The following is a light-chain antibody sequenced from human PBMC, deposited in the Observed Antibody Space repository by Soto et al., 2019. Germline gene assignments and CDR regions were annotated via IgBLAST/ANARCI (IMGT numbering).Light chain of an antibody. CDR1: QSVSSS. CDR3: QQYENWPPFT. J-gene: IGKJ2*01. Sequence: EIVMTQSPATLSVSPGERATLSCRASQSVSSSLAWYQQKPGQAPRLLIHGASTRATGIPARFSGSGSGTEFTLSISSLQSEDFAVYYCQQYENWPPFTFGQGTKLEIK. CDR2: GAS. V-gene: IGKV3-15*01.